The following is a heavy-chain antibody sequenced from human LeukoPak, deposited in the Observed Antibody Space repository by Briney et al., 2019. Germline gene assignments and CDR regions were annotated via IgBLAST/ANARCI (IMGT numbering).Heavy chain of an antibody. J-gene: IGHJ4*02. V-gene: IGHV4-34*01. CDR1: GVSFSGYY. Sequence: SETLSLTCAVYGVSFSGYYWSWIRQPPGKGLEWIGEINHSGSTNYNPSLKSRVTISVDTSKNQFSLKLSSVTAADTAVYYCARGRSSSFRYYFDYWGQGTLVTVSS. D-gene: IGHD6-6*01. CDR2: INHSGST. CDR3: ARGRSSSFRYYFDY.